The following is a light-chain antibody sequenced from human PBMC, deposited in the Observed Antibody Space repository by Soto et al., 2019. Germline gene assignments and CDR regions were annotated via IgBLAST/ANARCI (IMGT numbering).Light chain of an antibody. CDR2: EVS. Sequence: QSALTQPASVSGSPGQSITISCTGTSSDGGTYNYVSWYQQHPGKAPKLMVYEVSHRPSGVSHRFSGSKSGNTASLTISGLQAEDEADYHCSSYTSSGTLVVFGGGTKLTVL. CDR1: SSDGGTYNY. V-gene: IGLV2-14*01. J-gene: IGLJ2*01. CDR3: SSYTSSGTLVV.